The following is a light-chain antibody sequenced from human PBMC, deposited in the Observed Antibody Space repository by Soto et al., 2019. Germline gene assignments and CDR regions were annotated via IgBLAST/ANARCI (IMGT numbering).Light chain of an antibody. Sequence: DIQMTQSPSSLSASVGARVTITCRASQDISNYLAWYQQKPGKVPKLLIFVASTLQSGVPSRFSGGGSGTDFTLTISSLQPEDVATYYCQEYNSVPLTFGGGTKVDIK. CDR3: QEYNSVPLT. CDR1: QDISNY. V-gene: IGKV1-27*01. CDR2: VAS. J-gene: IGKJ4*01.